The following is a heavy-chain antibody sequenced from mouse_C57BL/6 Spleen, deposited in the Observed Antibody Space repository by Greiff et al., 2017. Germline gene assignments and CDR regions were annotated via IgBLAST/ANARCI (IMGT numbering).Heavy chain of an antibody. CDR3: ARRGNEGYFDV. V-gene: IGHV1-80*01. Sequence: VQLVESGAELVKPGASVKISCKASGYAFSSYWMNWVKQRPGKGLEWIGQIYPGDGDTNYNGKFKGKATLTADKSSSTAYMQLSSLTSEDSAVYFCARRGNEGYFDVWGTGTTVTVSS. CDR2: IYPGDGDT. CDR1: GYAFSSYW. J-gene: IGHJ1*03.